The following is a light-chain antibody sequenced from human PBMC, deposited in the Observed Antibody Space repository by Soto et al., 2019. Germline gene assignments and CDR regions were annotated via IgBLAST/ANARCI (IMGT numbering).Light chain of an antibody. J-gene: IGLJ2*01. CDR2: EVS. V-gene: IGLV2-14*01. CDR1: SSDVGAYNY. Sequence: QSALTQPASVSXSPGQSITISCTGTSSDVGAYNYVSWYQQHPGKAPKLMIYEVSNRPSGVSNRFSGSKSGNTASLTISGLQAEDEADYYCSSYTSSSTFVVFGGGTKVTVL. CDR3: SSYTSSSTFVV.